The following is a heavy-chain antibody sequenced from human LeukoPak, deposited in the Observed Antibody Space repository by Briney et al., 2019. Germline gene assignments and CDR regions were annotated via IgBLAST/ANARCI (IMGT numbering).Heavy chain of an antibody. CDR1: GYTFTSNY. V-gene: IGHV1-46*01. CDR3: ARDPYGDYLET. Sequence: VASVKVSCKASGYTFTSNYMHWVRQAPGQGFEWMGIINPSGGSTSYAQKFQGRVTMTRDMSTSTVYMELSSLRSEDTAVYYCARDPYGDYLETWGQGTLVTVSS. J-gene: IGHJ4*02. D-gene: IGHD4-17*01. CDR2: INPSGGST.